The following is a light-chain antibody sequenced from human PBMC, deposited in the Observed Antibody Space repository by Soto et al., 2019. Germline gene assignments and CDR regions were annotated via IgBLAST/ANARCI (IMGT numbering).Light chain of an antibody. V-gene: IGLV1-44*01. Sequence: QSVLTQPPSASGTPGQRVTISCSGSSSNIGSNTVNWYQQLPGTAPKLLIYSNNQRPSGVPDRFSGSKSGTSASLAISGLPSEDELAYYCAAWSDSLNGPVFGGRTELTV. CDR2: SNN. CDR3: AAWSDSLNGPV. CDR1: SSNIGSNT. J-gene: IGLJ2*01.